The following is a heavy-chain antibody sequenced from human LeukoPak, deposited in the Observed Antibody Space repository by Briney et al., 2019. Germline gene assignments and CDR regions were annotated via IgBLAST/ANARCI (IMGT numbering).Heavy chain of an antibody. CDR3: ARFGQWLLDPFDY. J-gene: IGHJ4*02. CDR1: GFTFSSYS. Sequence: GGSLRLSCAASGFTFSSYSMNWVRQAPGKGLEWVSVIYSGGSTYYADSVKGRFTISRDNSKNTLYLQMNSLRAEDTAVYYCARFGQWLLDPFDYWGQGTLVTVSS. D-gene: IGHD3-22*01. V-gene: IGHV3-53*01. CDR2: IYSGGST.